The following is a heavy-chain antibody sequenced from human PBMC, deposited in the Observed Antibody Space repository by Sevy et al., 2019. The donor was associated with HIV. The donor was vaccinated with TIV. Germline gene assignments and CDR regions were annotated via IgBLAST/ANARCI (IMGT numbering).Heavy chain of an antibody. CDR2: IYYTGST. J-gene: IGHJ4*02. Sequence: SETLSLTCTVSGDSISSTTYFWAWIRQPPGKGLEWIGSIYYTGSTYYSPSLQSRVTISVDTSKSQFSLRLSSVTAPDTAVYYCASGYSSGYNFDFWGQGSLVTVPS. V-gene: IGHV4-39*01. CDR1: GDSISSTTYF. CDR3: ASGYSSGYNFDF. D-gene: IGHD5-18*01.